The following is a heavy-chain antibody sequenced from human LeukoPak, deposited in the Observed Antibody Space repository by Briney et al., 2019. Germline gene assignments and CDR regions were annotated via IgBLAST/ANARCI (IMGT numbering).Heavy chain of an antibody. J-gene: IGHJ6*03. D-gene: IGHD2-21*02. CDR1: GGSISSSSYY. CDR2: IYYSGST. CDR3: AREICGGDCYDGDYYYYYYMDV. V-gene: IGHV4-39*02. Sequence: SETLSLTCTVSGGSISSSSYYWGWIRQPPGKGLEWIGSIYYSGSTYYNPSLKSRVTISVDTSKNQFSLKLSSVTAADTAVYYCAREICGGDCYDGDYYYYYYMDVWGKGTTVTVSS.